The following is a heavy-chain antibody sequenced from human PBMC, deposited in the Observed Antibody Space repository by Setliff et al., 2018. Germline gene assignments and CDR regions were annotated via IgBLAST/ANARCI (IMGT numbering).Heavy chain of an antibody. CDR2: IKGKNDGLAT. Sequence: GGSLRLSCAASGFTFSTAWMNWVRQAPGKGLEWVGRIKGKNDGLATDYAAPVKGRFTISRDNSKNTLYLQMNSLRAEDTAVYYCAKSPMTTVTVKRLYYYYMDVWGKGTTVTVSS. CDR1: GFTFSTAW. V-gene: IGHV3-15*07. J-gene: IGHJ6*03. CDR3: AKSPMTTVTVKRLYYYYMDV. D-gene: IGHD4-17*01.